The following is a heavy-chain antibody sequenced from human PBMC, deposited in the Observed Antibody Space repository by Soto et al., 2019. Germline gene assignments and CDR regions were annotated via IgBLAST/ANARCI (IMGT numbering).Heavy chain of an antibody. J-gene: IGHJ5*02. Sequence: LRLSCAASGFIFSSYAMSWARQAPGKGLERVSVISCSGGTTDSAHTPKGRFTIARDNGKSTLYLQMNSLRVEDTAVYYCATSGGYCSSTSCYSYWFDHWGQGTIVTVSS. CDR2: ISCSGGTT. V-gene: IGHV3-23*01. D-gene: IGHD2-2*02. CDR3: ATSGGYCSSTSCYSYWFDH. CDR1: GFIFSSYA.